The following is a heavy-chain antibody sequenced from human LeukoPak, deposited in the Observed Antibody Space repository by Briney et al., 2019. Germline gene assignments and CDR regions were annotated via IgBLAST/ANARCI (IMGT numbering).Heavy chain of an antibody. Sequence: GGSLRLSCAASGFTFSSFWMSWVRQTPGTGLEWVANIKEDGSEKYYVDSVKGRFTISRDNAKNSLDLQMNGLRAEDTAVYYCTRILPHGSGIYEYWGQGTLVAVSS. CDR2: IKEDGSEK. D-gene: IGHD3-10*01. J-gene: IGHJ4*02. CDR1: GFTFSSFW. V-gene: IGHV3-7*01. CDR3: TRILPHGSGIYEY.